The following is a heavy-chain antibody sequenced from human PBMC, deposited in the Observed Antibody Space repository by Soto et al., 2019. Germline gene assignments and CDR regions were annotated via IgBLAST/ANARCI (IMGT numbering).Heavy chain of an antibody. CDR3: ARGDYYGSGSYSGVDS. V-gene: IGHV1-69*13. J-gene: IGHJ4*02. CDR2: IIPIFGTA. CDR1: GGTFSSYA. D-gene: IGHD3-10*01. Sequence: SVKGSCKASGGTFSSYAISWVRQAPGQGLEWMGGIIPIFGTANYAQKFQGRVTITADESTSTAYMELSSLRSEDTAVYYCARGDYYGSGSYSGVDSSGQDTLVTSPQ.